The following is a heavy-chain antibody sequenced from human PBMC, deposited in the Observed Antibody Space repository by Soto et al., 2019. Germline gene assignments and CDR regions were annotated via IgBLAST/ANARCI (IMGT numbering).Heavy chain of an antibody. CDR3: ARVLRDGYNYEFDY. J-gene: IGHJ4*02. V-gene: IGHV3-33*01. D-gene: IGHD5-12*01. Sequence: QVQLVESGGGVVQPGRSLRLSCAASGFTFSSYGMHWVRQAPGKGLEWVAVIWYDGSNKYYADSVKGRFTISRDNSKNTLYLQMNSLRAEDTAVYYCARVLRDGYNYEFDYWCQGTLVTVSS. CDR2: IWYDGSNK. CDR1: GFTFSSYG.